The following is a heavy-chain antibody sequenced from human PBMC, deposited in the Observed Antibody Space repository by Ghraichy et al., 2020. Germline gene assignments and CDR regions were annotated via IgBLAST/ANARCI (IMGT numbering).Heavy chain of an antibody. D-gene: IGHD3-22*01. Sequence: SETLSLTCTVSGGSLTSSSYYWDWIRQPPGKWLEWIGSIYYSGSTFYTPSLKSRVTISVDKSKNQVSLKLTSVNAADTAVYYCARPNPDTSGRDDALDIWGQGTMVTVSS. CDR3: ARPNPDTSGRDDALDI. V-gene: IGHV4-39*01. J-gene: IGHJ3*02. CDR1: GGSLTSSSYY. CDR2: IYYSGST.